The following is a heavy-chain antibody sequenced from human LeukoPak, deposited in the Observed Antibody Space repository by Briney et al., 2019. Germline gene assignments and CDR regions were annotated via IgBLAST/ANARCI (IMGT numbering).Heavy chain of an antibody. D-gene: IGHD3-22*01. Sequence: GASVKVSCKASGYTFTVYYMHWVRQAPGQGLEWMGWINPNSGGTNYAQKFQGRVTMTRDTAISTAYMELSRLRSDDTAVYYCARDATYYYDSSGYFMFDPWGQGTLVTVSS. J-gene: IGHJ5*02. V-gene: IGHV1-2*02. CDR1: GYTFTVYY. CDR2: INPNSGGT. CDR3: ARDATYYYDSSGYFMFDP.